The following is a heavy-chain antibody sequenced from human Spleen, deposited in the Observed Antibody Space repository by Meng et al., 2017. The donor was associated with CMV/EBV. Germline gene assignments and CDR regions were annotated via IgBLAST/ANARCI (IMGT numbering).Heavy chain of an antibody. Sequence: SGFTFSSYSRNWVRQAPGKGLEWVSSISSSSSYIYYADSVKGRFTISRDNAKNSLYLQMNSLRAEDTAVYYCARDGLYCSGGSCLLDYWGQGTLVTVSS. CDR1: GFTFSSYS. V-gene: IGHV3-21*01. CDR2: ISSSSSYI. D-gene: IGHD2-15*01. J-gene: IGHJ4*02. CDR3: ARDGLYCSGGSCLLDY.